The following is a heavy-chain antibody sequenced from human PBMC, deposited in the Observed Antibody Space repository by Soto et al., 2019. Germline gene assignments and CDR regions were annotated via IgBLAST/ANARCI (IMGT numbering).Heavy chain of an antibody. CDR1: DDSINVYY. V-gene: IGHV4-59*01. D-gene: IGHD3-10*01. J-gene: IGHJ4*02. Sequence: SETLSLTCTVPDDSINVYYWNWVRQPPGKGLEWIGYVYYSGDTKYNPSLESRVTISIDTSKNQFSLKLTSVTAADTAVYYCAGGIVGTILDHWGQGSPVTVSS. CDR2: VYYSGDT. CDR3: AGGIVGTILDH.